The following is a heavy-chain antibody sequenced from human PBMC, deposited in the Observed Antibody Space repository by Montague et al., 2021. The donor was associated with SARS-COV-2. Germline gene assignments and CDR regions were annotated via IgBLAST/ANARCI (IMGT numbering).Heavy chain of an antibody. Sequence: SLRLSCAASGFTFSSYAMSWVRQAPGKGLEWVSAISGSGGSTYYADSVKGRFTISRDNSKNTLYLQMNSLRAEDTAVYYCARVFPRWLQFDPYFDYWGQGTLVTVSS. V-gene: IGHV3-23*01. CDR3: ARVFPRWLQFDPYFDY. J-gene: IGHJ4*02. CDR1: GFTFSSYA. D-gene: IGHD5-24*01. CDR2: ISGSGGST.